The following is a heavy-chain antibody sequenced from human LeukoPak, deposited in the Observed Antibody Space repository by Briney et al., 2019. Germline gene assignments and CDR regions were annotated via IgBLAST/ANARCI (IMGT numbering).Heavy chain of an antibody. CDR2: IRSSGSTI. V-gene: IGHV3-11*04. D-gene: IGHD1-26*01. CDR3: ARDKGSGSYHIAEYFQH. J-gene: IGHJ1*01. Sequence: GGSLRLTCAASGFTFSDYYMSSIRQAPGRGLEWVSYIRSSGSTIYYADPAKGRFTISRDNAKNSLYLQMNSLRAEDTAVYYCARDKGSGSYHIAEYFQHWGQGTLVTVSS. CDR1: GFTFSDYY.